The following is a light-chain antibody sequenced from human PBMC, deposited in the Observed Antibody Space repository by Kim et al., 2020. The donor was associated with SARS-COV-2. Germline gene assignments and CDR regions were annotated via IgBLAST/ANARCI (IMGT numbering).Light chain of an antibody. CDR2: SNN. CDR1: SSNIGSNT. J-gene: IGLJ2*01. CDR3: AAWDDSLNGPV. Sequence: QSVLTQSPSASGTPGQRVTISCSGSSSNIGSNTVNWYQQLPGTAPKLLIYSNNQRPSGVPDRFSGSKSGTSASLVISGLQSEDEADYYCAAWDDSLNGPVFGGGTQLTVL. V-gene: IGLV1-44*01.